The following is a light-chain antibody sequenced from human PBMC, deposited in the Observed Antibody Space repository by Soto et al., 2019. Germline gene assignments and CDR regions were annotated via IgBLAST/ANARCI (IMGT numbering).Light chain of an antibody. Sequence: VLTQPASVSGSPGQSITISCTGTSSDVGGYNYVSWYQQHPGKAPKFMIYDVSNRPSGVSTRFSGSKSGNTASLTISGLQAEDEADYYCNSYTTSNTRQIVFGTGTKVTV. J-gene: IGLJ1*01. CDR3: NSYTTSNTRQIV. CDR1: SSDVGGYNY. V-gene: IGLV2-14*01. CDR2: DVS.